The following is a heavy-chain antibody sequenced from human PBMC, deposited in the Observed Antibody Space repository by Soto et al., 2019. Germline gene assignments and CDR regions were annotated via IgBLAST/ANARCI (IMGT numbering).Heavy chain of an antibody. V-gene: IGHV6-1*01. CDR1: GDSVSSKTAS. CDR2: TYFRSKWYN. J-gene: IGHJ5*02. Sequence: SQTLSLTCAISGDSVSSKTASWNWIRQSPSRGLEWLGRTYFRSKWYNDYAVSVKSRIIINPDTSNNQFSLQLNSVTPEHTAVYCCAKGDNLGPKTGYAFDPWGQGIMVTVSS. CDR3: AKGDNLGPKTGYAFDP. D-gene: IGHD1-1*01.